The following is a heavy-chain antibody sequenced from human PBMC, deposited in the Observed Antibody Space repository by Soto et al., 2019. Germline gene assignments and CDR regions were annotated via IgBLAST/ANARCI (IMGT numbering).Heavy chain of an antibody. CDR3: ARDAPTYYDILTGPYFDY. Sequence: GGSLRLSCAASGFTFSSYAMHWVRQAPGKGLEWVAVISYDGSNKYYADSVKGRFTISRDNSKNTLYLQMNSLRAEDTAVYYCARDAPTYYDILTGPYFDYWGQGTLVTVSS. J-gene: IGHJ4*02. V-gene: IGHV3-30-3*01. CDR2: ISYDGSNK. CDR1: GFTFSSYA. D-gene: IGHD3-9*01.